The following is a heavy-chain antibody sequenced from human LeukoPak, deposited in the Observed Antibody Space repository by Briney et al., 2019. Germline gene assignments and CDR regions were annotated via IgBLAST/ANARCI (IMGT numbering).Heavy chain of an antibody. D-gene: IGHD3-3*01. CDR3: ARDLLRFLEWLYSMDV. Sequence: PGGSLRLSCAASGFTFSSYSMNWVRQAPGKGLEWVSSISSSSSYIYYADSVKGRFTISRDNAKNSLYLQMNSLRAGDTAVYYCARDLLRFLEWLYSMDVWGKGTTVTVSS. CDR2: ISSSSSYI. CDR1: GFTFSSYS. V-gene: IGHV3-21*01. J-gene: IGHJ6*04.